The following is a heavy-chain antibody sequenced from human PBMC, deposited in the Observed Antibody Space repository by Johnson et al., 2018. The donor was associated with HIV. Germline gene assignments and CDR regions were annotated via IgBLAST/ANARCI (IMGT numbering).Heavy chain of an antibody. V-gene: IGHV3-9*01. CDR1: GLTFDDYA. Sequence: EVQLVESGGGLVQPGRSLRLSCAASGLTFDDYAMHWVRQVPGKGLEWVSGISWNSGSVDYADSVKGRFTISRDNGWNSLYLQMNSLRAEDTAVYYCARKGDAFDIWGQGTKVTVSS. J-gene: IGHJ3*02. CDR2: ISWNSGSV. CDR3: ARKGDAFDI.